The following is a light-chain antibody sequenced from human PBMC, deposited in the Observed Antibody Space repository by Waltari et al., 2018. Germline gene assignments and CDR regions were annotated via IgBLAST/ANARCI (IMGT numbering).Light chain of an antibody. CDR2: DAS. CDR3: QQRSNWPPYT. J-gene: IGKJ2*01. Sequence: EIVLTQSPATLSLSPGERATLSCRASQSVSSYLAWYQQKPGQAPNLLIYDASNSATGIPARFSGSGSGTDFTLTISSLEPEDFAVYYCQQRSNWPPYTFGQGTKLEIK. CDR1: QSVSSY. V-gene: IGKV3-11*01.